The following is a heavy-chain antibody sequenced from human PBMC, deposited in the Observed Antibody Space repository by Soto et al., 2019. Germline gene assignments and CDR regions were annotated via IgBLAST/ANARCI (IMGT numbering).Heavy chain of an antibody. D-gene: IGHD2-2*02. CDR1: GFTFDDYA. Sequence: EVQLVESGGGLVQPGRSLRLSCAASGFTFDDYAMHWVRQAPGKGLEWVSGISWNSGSICYADSVKGRFTISRDNAKNSLYLQMNSLRAEDTALYYCAKVSDCSSTSCYTFDYWGQGTLVTVSS. J-gene: IGHJ4*02. CDR3: AKVSDCSSTSCYTFDY. CDR2: ISWNSGSI. V-gene: IGHV3-9*01.